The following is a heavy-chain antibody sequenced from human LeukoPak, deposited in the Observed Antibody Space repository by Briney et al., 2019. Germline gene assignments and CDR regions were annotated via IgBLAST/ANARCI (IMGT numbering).Heavy chain of an antibody. V-gene: IGHV3-23*01. D-gene: IGHD2-15*01. CDR2: ISGSGGST. CDR1: GFTFSSYA. Sequence: GGSLRFSCAASGFTFSSYAMSWVRQAPGKGLEWVSAISGSGGSTYYADSVKGRFTISRDNSKNTLYLQMNSLRAEDTAVYYCAKDQVVAATSFDAFDIWGQGTMVTVSS. CDR3: AKDQVVAATSFDAFDI. J-gene: IGHJ3*02.